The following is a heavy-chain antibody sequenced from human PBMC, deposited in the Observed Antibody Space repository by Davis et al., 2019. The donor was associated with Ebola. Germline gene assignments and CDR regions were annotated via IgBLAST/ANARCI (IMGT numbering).Heavy chain of an antibody. J-gene: IGHJ2*01. V-gene: IGHV3-7*01. CDR3: ARDHVALMVYGGDWYFDL. CDR1: GFTFSSYW. Sequence: PGGSLRLSCAASGFTFSSYWMSWVRQAPGKGLEWVANIKQDGSEKYYVDSVKGRFTISRDNAKNSLYLQMNGLRGEDTAVYFCARDHVALMVYGGDWYFDLWGRGTRVTVSS. D-gene: IGHD2-8*01. CDR2: IKQDGSEK.